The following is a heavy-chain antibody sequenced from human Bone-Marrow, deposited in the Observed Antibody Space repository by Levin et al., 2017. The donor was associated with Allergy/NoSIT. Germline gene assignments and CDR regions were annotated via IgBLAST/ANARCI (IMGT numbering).Heavy chain of an antibody. CDR3: ARGPGVATGKGYVDY. V-gene: IGHV3-9*01. D-gene: IGHD6-13*01. Sequence: LSLTCAASGFTFDKYAMHWVRPAPGKGLEWVSSVSWNSGDMVYAVSVKGRFTISRDNAKNSLYLQMNSLRAEDTAFYYCARGPGVATGKGYVDYWGQGTLVTVSS. CDR1: GFTFDKYA. J-gene: IGHJ4*02. CDR2: VSWNSGDM.